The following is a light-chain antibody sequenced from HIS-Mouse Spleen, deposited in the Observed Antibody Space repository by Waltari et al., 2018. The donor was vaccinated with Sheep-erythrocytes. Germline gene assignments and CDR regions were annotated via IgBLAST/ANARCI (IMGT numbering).Light chain of an antibody. CDR1: SRTVGGYNY. Sequence: QSALTQPPSPSGSPGQSVTISCTGTSRTVGGYNYVPGYQQHPGKAPKLMIYEVSKRPSGVPDRFFGSKSGNTASLTVSGLQAEDEADYYCSSYAGSNNWVFGGGTKLTVL. CDR3: SSYAGSNNWV. V-gene: IGLV2-8*01. CDR2: EVS. J-gene: IGLJ3*02.